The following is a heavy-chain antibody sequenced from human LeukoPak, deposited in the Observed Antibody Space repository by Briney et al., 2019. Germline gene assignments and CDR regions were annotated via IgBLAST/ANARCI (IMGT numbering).Heavy chain of an antibody. CDR3: ARGPTDFDASDI. V-gene: IGHV3-7*01. CDR2: IKHDSSET. J-gene: IGHJ3*02. Sequence: AGGSVRLSCAASGFPTSSYWMSWVRQVPGKGLESVAHIKHDSSETYYVDTVRGRFIISRDNAKNSLYLQMNSLRVEDTAVYHCARGPTDFDASDIWGHGTLVTVSS. CDR1: GFPTSSYW.